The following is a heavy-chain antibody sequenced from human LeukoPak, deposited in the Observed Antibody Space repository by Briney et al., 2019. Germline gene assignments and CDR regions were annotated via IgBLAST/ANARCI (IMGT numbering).Heavy chain of an antibody. CDR2: ITSSGAAT. Sequence: GGSLRLSCAASGFTFSSYAMSWVRQAPGKGLEWVSSITSSGAATYYADSVKGRFTISRENSDNTMYLQMNSLRAEDTAVYYCAKDRPNYYGSNGHYYKLNGDCWGQGTLVTVSS. D-gene: IGHD3-22*01. J-gene: IGHJ4*02. CDR1: GFTFSSYA. CDR3: AKDRPNYYGSNGHYYKLNGDC. V-gene: IGHV3-23*01.